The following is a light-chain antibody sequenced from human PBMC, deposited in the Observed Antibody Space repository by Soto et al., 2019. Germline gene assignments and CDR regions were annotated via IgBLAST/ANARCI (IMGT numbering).Light chain of an antibody. CDR2: NTN. J-gene: IGLJ2*01. V-gene: IGLV1-44*01. CDR1: SSNIGTNT. CDR3: APWDGSLDVVL. Sequence: QSALTQPPSASGTPGQSVTISCSGSSSNIGTNTVNWYQQFPGSAPQLLLYNTNQRPSGVPGRFSGSKSGTSASLAISGLQSEDEADYYCAPWDGSLDVVLFGGGTKVTVL.